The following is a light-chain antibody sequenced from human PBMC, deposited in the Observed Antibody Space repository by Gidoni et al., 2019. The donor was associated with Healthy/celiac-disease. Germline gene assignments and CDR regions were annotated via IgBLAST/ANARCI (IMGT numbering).Light chain of an antibody. V-gene: IGKV3-11*01. J-gene: IGKJ3*01. CDR2: DAS. CDR1: QSVSSY. Sequence: EIVLTQSPATLSLSPGERATLSCRASQSVSSYLAWYQQKPGQAPRLLIYDASNRATGIPARFSGSGSGTDFTLTISSLEPEDFAVYYCQQPAGFTFXPXTKVDIK. CDR3: QQPAGFT.